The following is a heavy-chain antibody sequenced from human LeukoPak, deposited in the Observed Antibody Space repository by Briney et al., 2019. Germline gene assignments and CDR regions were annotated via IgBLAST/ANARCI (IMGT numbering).Heavy chain of an antibody. CDR2: MNPNSGNT. Sequence: ASVKVSCKTSGYTFTSYDINGVRQATGQGLEWMGWMNPNSGNTGYAQKFQGRVTMTRNTSISTAYMELSSLRSEDTAVYYCARPRACSSTSCLNYWGQGTLVTVSS. V-gene: IGHV1-8*01. CDR3: ARPRACSSTSCLNY. D-gene: IGHD2-2*01. CDR1: GYTFTSYD. J-gene: IGHJ4*02.